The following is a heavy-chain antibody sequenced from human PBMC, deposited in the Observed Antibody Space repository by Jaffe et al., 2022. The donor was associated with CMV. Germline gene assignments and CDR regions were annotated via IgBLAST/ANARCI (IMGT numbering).Heavy chain of an antibody. CDR1: GFTLDNYA. Sequence: EVQLLQSGGGLAQPGGSLKLSCAASGFTLDNYALSWVRQAPGKGLEWVAGFSDNTDRTDRTHYADSVKGRFTISRDTSKNTVYLQMNSLRVDDTAVYYCSRGPPRCNRDCPGYFDQWGQGALVTVSA. CDR3: SRGPPRCNRDCPGYFDQ. V-gene: IGHV3-23*01. D-gene: IGHD1-1*01. CDR2: FSDNTDRTDRT. J-gene: IGHJ4*02.